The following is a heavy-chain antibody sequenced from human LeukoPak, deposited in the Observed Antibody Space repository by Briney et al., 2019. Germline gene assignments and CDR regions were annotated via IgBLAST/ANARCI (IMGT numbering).Heavy chain of an antibody. CDR1: GYTLTELS. J-gene: IGHJ4*02. V-gene: IGHV1-24*01. D-gene: IGHD2-21*02. CDR2: FDPEDGEA. CDR3: ARDPSSTRSYCGGDCYQGYFDY. Sequence: ASVKVSCKVSGYTLTELSMHWVRQAPGKGLEWMGDFDPEDGEAIYAQKFHGRVTMTEDTSTDTTYVELNSLRAEDTAVYYCARDPSSTRSYCGGDCYQGYFDYWGQGTLVTVSS.